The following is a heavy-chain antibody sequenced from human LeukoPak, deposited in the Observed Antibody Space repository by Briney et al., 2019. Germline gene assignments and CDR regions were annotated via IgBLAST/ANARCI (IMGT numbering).Heavy chain of an antibody. CDR1: GFTFSSYE. Sequence: GGSLRLSCAASGFTFSSYEMNWVRQAPGKGLECVSAISSSGGTTYYANSVKGRFTISRDNSRNTLYLQMGSLRAEDMAVYYCARDRSGIYDYWGQGTLVTVSS. D-gene: IGHD1-26*01. CDR2: ISSSGGTT. CDR3: ARDRSGIYDY. J-gene: IGHJ4*02. V-gene: IGHV3-64*01.